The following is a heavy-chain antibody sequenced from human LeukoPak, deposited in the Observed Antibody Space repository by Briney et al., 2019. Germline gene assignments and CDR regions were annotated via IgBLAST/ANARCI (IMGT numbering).Heavy chain of an antibody. Sequence: GASACVSWKASGYTFSTYYVHWVRQAPGQGLELLGVINPSGGTTPYSQKFYGRVNMTRDTSTSTVYMELSSLRIEDTAVYYCSSDLGGSYDDYWGQGTRVPLFS. J-gene: IGHJ4*02. CDR2: INPSGGTT. CDR3: SSDLGGSYDDY. D-gene: IGHD1-26*01. CDR1: GYTFSTYY. V-gene: IGHV1-46*01.